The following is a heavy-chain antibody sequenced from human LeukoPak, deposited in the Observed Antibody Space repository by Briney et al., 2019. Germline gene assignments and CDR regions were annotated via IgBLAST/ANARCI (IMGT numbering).Heavy chain of an antibody. CDR3: ARDQESWQYQLLYLGDAFDI. CDR1: GFTFSSYW. CDR2: IKQDGSEK. J-gene: IGHJ3*02. Sequence: PGGSLRLSCAASGFTFSSYWMSWVRQAPGKGLEWVANIKQDGSEKYYVDSVKGRFTISRDNAKNSLYLQMNSLRAEDTAVYYCARDQESWQYQLLYLGDAFDIWGQGTMVTVSS. D-gene: IGHD2-2*02. V-gene: IGHV3-7*01.